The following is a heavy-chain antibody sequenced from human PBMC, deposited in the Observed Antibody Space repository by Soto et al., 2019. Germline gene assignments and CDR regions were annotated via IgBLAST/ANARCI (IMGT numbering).Heavy chain of an antibody. CDR3: ARDRGPSSGYYPYWFDP. Sequence: QVQLVQSGAEVKKPGSSVKVSCKASGGTFSSYAITWVRQAPGQVLELMGGIIPICGTANYAQKFQGRVTITADESTSTAYMELSSLRSDDTAVYYCARDRGPSSGYYPYWFDPWGQGTLVTVSS. V-gene: IGHV1-69*12. D-gene: IGHD3-22*01. CDR2: IIPICGTA. J-gene: IGHJ5*02. CDR1: GGTFSSYA.